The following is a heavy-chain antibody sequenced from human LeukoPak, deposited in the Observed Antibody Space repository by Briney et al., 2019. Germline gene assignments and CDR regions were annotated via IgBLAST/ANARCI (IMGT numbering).Heavy chain of an antibody. D-gene: IGHD4-11*01. Sequence: GGSLRLSCAASGFTFDSYGMHWVRQAPGKGLEWVAVISYDGNNKYYANSVKGRFTVSRDNSKNMLYLQMNSLTTEDTAVYYCARGYGENSDYHLKYWGQGTLVTVSS. CDR2: ISYDGNNK. CDR3: ARGYGENSDYHLKY. V-gene: IGHV3-30*03. CDR1: GFTFDSYG. J-gene: IGHJ4*02.